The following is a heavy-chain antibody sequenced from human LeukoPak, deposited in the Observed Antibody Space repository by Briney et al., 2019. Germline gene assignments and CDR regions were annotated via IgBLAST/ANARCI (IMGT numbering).Heavy chain of an antibody. D-gene: IGHD3-10*02. Sequence: GGSLRLSCAASGFTFSSYEMNWVCQAPGKGLEWVSYISSSGSTIYYADSVKGRFTISRDNAKNSLYLQMNSLRAEDTAVYYCAELGITMIGGVWGKGTTVTISS. CDR1: GFTFSSYE. CDR2: ISSSGSTI. V-gene: IGHV3-48*03. J-gene: IGHJ6*04. CDR3: AELGITMIGGV.